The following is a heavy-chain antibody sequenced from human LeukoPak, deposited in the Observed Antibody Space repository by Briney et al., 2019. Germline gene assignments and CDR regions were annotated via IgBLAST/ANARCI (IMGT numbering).Heavy chain of an antibody. CDR3: TTDYDILTGYHLAFDY. V-gene: IGHV3-15*01. CDR1: GFTFSNAW. J-gene: IGHJ4*02. D-gene: IGHD3-9*01. Sequence: GGSLRLSCAASGFTFSNAWMSWVRQAPGKGLEWVGRIKSKTDGGTTDYAAPVKGRFTISRDDSKNTLYLQMNSLKTEDTAVYYCTTDYDILTGYHLAFDYWGQGTLVTVSS. CDR2: IKSKTDGGTT.